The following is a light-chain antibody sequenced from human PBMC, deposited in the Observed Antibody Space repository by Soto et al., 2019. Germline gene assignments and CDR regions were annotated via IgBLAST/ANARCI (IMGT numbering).Light chain of an antibody. J-gene: IGKJ5*01. CDR1: QFVSSR. V-gene: IGKV3-15*01. CDR3: HQYGNSPPGT. Sequence: DIVVTQSTATLSASPGERVTLSCRASQFVSSRLAWYQRRPGQVPRLLIYDTSTRAPGISARFSGSGSGTEFTLTISRLEPEDFAVYFCHQYGNSPPGTFGQGTRLEI. CDR2: DTS.